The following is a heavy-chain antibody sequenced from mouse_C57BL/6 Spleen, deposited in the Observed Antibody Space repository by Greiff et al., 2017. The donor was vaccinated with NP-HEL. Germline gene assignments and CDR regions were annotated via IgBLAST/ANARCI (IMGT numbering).Heavy chain of an antibody. Sequence: VQLQQSGAELVRPGSSVKLSCKASGYTFTSYWMHWVKQRPIQGLEWIGNIDPSDSETHYNQKFKDKATLTVDKSSSTAYMQLSSLTSEDSAVYYCARSAYSNNYAMDYWGQGTSVTVSS. CDR1: GYTFTSYW. CDR3: ARSAYSNNYAMDY. CDR2: IDPSDSET. J-gene: IGHJ4*01. V-gene: IGHV1-52*01. D-gene: IGHD2-5*01.